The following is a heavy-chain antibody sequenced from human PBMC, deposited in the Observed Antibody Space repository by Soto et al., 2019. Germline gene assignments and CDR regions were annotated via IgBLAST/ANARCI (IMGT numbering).Heavy chain of an antibody. Sequence: EGSLRLSCAASGFTFSSYWMHWVRQAPGKGLGWVSRINSEGSSTSYADSVKGRFTISRDNAKNTLYLQMNSLRAEDTAVYYCARDNQQWLAPGFDYWGQGTLVTVSS. CDR3: ARDNQQWLAPGFDY. V-gene: IGHV3-74*01. J-gene: IGHJ4*02. CDR2: INSEGSST. CDR1: GFTFSSYW. D-gene: IGHD6-19*01.